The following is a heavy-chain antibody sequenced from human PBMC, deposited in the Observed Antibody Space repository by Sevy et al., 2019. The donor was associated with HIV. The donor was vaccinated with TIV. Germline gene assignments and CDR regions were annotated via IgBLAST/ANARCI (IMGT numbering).Heavy chain of an antibody. D-gene: IGHD6-13*01. J-gene: IGHJ3*02. V-gene: IGHV4-39*01. CDR3: ARSMEQQLDAFDI. CDR2: IYSYGET. Sequence: SETLSLTCTVSGASIRDSSYYWAWIRQPPGKGLEWIGNIYSYGETYYNSSLKSRVTISVDTSKNQFSLSLTSLTAADTAIYFCARSMEQQLDAFDIWGQGTMVTVSS. CDR1: GASIRDSSYY.